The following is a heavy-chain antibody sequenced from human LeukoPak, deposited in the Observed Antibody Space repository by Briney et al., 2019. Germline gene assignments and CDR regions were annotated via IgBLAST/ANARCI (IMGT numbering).Heavy chain of an antibody. CDR1: GFTFSNYD. D-gene: IGHD2-15*01. CDR3: AREMDIVVVVAAYYGMDV. V-gene: IGHV3-13*01. J-gene: IGHJ6*02. CDR2: IGTAGDT. Sequence: PGGSLRLSCAASGFTFSNYDMHWVRQSTGKGLEWVSGIGTAGDTYYPASVKGRFTISRENAKNSLYLQMNSLRAEDTAVYYCAREMDIVVVVAAYYGMDVWGQGTTVTVSS.